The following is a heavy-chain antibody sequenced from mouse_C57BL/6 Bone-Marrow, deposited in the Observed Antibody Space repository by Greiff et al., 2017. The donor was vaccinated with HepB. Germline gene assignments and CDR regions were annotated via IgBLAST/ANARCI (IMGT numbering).Heavy chain of an antibody. V-gene: IGHV5-9-1*02. CDR2: ISSGGDYI. CDR1: GFTFSSYA. D-gene: IGHD2-1*01. J-gene: IGHJ1*03. Sequence: EVQRVESGEGLVKPGGSLKLSCAASGFTFSSYAMSWVRQTPEKRLEWVAYISSGGDYIYYADTVKGRFTISRDNARNTLYLQMSSLKSEDTAMYYCTRAGGNYPWWYFDVWGTGTTVTVSS. CDR3: TRAGGNYPWWYFDV.